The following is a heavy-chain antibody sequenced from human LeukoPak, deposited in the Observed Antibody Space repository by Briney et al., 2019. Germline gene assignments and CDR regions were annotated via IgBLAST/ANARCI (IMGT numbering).Heavy chain of an antibody. V-gene: IGHV3-48*03. CDR3: ARAKVSGWYLFDY. CDR1: GFTFSKYE. D-gene: IGHD6-19*01. J-gene: IGHJ4*02. CDR2: ISSSGSTF. Sequence: PGGSLRLSSAASGFTFSKYEMNWVRQAPGKGVEWVSYISSSGSTFYYADSVKGRFTISRDNAKNSLYLQMNSLSGEDTAVYYCARAKVSGWYLFDYWGQGTLVTVSS.